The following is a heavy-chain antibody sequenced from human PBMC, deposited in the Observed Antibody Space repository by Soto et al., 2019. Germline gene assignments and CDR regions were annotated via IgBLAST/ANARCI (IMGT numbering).Heavy chain of an antibody. CDR1: GGSISSYY. Sequence: QVQLQESGPGLVKPSETLSLTCTVSGGSISSYYWSWIRQPPGKGLEWIGYIYYSGSINYNPSLKSRVTISVDTSKNQSPLKLSSVTAADTAVYYCARHLYGSGERFDPWGQGTLVTVSS. D-gene: IGHD3-10*01. J-gene: IGHJ5*02. V-gene: IGHV4-59*08. CDR3: ARHLYGSGERFDP. CDR2: IYYSGSI.